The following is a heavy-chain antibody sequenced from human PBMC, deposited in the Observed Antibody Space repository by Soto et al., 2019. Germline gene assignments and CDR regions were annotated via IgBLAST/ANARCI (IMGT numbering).Heavy chain of an antibody. CDR1: GGSISSGTYY. CDR3: VAVLAFCGGGCHSGPGNWFGP. J-gene: IGHJ5*02. V-gene: IGHV4-39*01. CDR2: VYYSGST. Sequence: QLQLQESGPGLVKPSETLSLTCTVSGGSISSGTYYWDWIRQTPGKGLEWIGSVYYSGSTEYNPSLKTRIAISVDASKYQFSLKMSSVTAAGTAVYYCVAVLAFCGGGCHSGPGNWFGPWGQGSLVTVSS. D-gene: IGHD2-21*02.